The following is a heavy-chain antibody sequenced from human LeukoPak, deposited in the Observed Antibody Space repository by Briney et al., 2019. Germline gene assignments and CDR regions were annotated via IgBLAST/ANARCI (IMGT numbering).Heavy chain of an antibody. Sequence: GGSLRLSCAASGFTVSSNYMSWVRQAPGKGLEWVSVIYSGGSTYYADSAKGRFTISRDNSKNTLYLQMNSLRAEDTAVYYCARSPAAGSAAAFDYWGQGTLVTVSS. CDR2: IYSGGST. CDR3: ARSPAAGSAAAFDY. D-gene: IGHD6-13*01. V-gene: IGHV3-53*01. J-gene: IGHJ4*02. CDR1: GFTVSSNY.